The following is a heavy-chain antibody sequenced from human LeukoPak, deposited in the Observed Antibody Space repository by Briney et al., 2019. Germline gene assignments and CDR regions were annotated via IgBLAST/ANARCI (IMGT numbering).Heavy chain of an antibody. CDR1: GGSISSGGYY. D-gene: IGHD2-2*02. CDR3: ASKNGVNGYCSSTSCYTAGNWLDP. V-gene: IGHV4-31*03. CDR2: IYYSGST. Sequence: SETLSLTCTVSGGSISSGGYYWSWIRQHPGKGLEWIGYIYYSGSTNYNPSLKSRVTISVDTSKNQFSLKLSSVTAADTAVYYCASKNGVNGYCSSTSCYTAGNWLDPWGQGTLVTVSS. J-gene: IGHJ5*02.